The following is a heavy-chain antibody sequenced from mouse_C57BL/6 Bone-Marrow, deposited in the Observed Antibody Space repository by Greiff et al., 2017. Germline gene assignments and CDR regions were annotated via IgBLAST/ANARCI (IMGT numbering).Heavy chain of an antibody. V-gene: IGHV1-64*01. D-gene: IGHD2-4*01. CDR3: ARSYDYDDYTMDY. CDR1: GYTFTNYW. Sequence: QVQLQQSDAELVKPGASVKISCKVSGYTFTNYWMHWVKQRPGQGLEWIGMMHPNGGSPDYNEKFKSEATLSVDKSSRTAYMELSSLTSEDSAVYYCARSYDYDDYTMDYWGQGTSVTVSS. CDR2: MHPNGGSP. J-gene: IGHJ4*01.